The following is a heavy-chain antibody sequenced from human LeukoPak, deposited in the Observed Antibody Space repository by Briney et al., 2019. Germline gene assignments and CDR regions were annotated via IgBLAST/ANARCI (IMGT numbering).Heavy chain of an antibody. CDR2: INHSGST. D-gene: IGHD6-13*01. Sequence: SETLSLTCAVYGGSFSGYYWSWIRQPPGKGLEWIGEINHSGSTNYNPSLKSRVTISVDTSKNQFSLKLSSVTAADTAVYYCATRQQLVLPGDYWGQRTLVTVS. CDR1: GGSFSGYY. V-gene: IGHV4-34*01. J-gene: IGHJ4*01. CDR3: ATRQQLVLPGDY.